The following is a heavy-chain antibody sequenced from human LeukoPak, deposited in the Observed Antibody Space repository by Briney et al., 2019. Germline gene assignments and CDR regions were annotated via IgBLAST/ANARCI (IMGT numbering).Heavy chain of an antibody. CDR2: IYSGGST. D-gene: IGHD6-13*01. V-gene: IGHV3-66*01. CDR1: GFNVSSNY. CDR3: ARVDSRTAQFDY. J-gene: IGHJ4*02. Sequence: PGGSLRLSCAVSGFNVSSNYLSWVRQAPGKGPEWVSVIYSGGSTYYADSVKGRFTISRDNSKNTLYLQMNGLRAEDTAVYHCARVDSRTAQFDYWGQGTLVTVSS.